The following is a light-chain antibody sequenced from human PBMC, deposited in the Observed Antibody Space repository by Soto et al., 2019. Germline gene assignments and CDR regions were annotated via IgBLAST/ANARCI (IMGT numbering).Light chain of an antibody. CDR3: SSYTSSNTVDV. CDR2: DVS. Sequence: QSALTQPPSASGSPGQSITISCTGTSSDVGGYNYVSWYQQHPGKAPKLTIYDVSNRPSGVSDRFSGSKSGNTASLTISGLQAEDEADYYCSSYTSSNTVDVFGAGTKLTVL. J-gene: IGLJ2*01. V-gene: IGLV2-14*01. CDR1: SSDVGGYNY.